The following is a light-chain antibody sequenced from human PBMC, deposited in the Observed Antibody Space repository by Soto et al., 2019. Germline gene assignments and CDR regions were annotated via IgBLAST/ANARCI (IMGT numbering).Light chain of an antibody. V-gene: IGKV1-5*01. Sequence: DIQMTQSPSTLSASVGDRVTITCRASQTINSWLAWYQQKPGKAPKLLIYDASSLESGVPSRFSGSGSGTEFTLAISSLQPEDFATYFCQQYNNFPRTFGQGTKVDIK. CDR1: QTINSW. CDR2: DAS. CDR3: QQYNNFPRT. J-gene: IGKJ1*01.